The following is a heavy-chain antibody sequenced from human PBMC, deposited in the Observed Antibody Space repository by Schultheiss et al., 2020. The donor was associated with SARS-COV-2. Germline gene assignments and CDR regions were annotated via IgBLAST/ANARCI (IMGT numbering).Heavy chain of an antibody. CDR3: AIDRGYYYDRSGYSDP. CDR2: IIPMFGTT. J-gene: IGHJ5*02. V-gene: IGHV1-69*05. CDR1: GGAFSTYT. D-gene: IGHD3-22*01. Sequence: SGKVYCKASGGAFSTYTIAWVRQAPGQGLEWMGGIIPMFGTTNYAEKFKGRVTMTTDSSTSTAYMELRSLTSDDAAVYYCAIDRGYYYDRSGYSDPWGPGTLVTVSS.